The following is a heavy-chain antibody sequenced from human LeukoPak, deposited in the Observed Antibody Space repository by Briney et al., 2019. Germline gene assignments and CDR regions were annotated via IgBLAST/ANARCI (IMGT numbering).Heavy chain of an antibody. D-gene: IGHD5-18*01. CDR1: GGSIRRGSYY. V-gene: IGHV4-61*09. Sequence: SQSLSLTRTVSGGSIRRGSYYWSWIRQPAGEGLGWIRHIHTRGTTNHSPSVKSRVTVSLDTSKNQISLRLSAVTAADTAIYYCARLYTVMGATTVDHYHYYMDVWGKGTTVTVSS. J-gene: IGHJ6*03. CDR2: IHTRGTT. CDR3: ARLYTVMGATTVDHYHYYMDV.